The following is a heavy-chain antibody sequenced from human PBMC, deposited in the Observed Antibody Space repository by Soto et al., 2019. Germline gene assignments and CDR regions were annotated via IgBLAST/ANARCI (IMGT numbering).Heavy chain of an antibody. V-gene: IGHV3-15*07. CDR2: IKSKADGGTT. CDR3: TLTYHGGSESYYFQY. Sequence: EVQLVESGGGLVKPGESLRLSCAASGFSFRNAWMNWVRQAPGRGLEWVGRIKSKADGGTTDYAAPVRDRFIISRDDSKNTLYLQMNSLEIGDTAVYYCTLTYHGGSESYYFQYWGQGTLVTVSS. CDR1: GFSFRNAW. D-gene: IGHD3-10*01. J-gene: IGHJ1*01.